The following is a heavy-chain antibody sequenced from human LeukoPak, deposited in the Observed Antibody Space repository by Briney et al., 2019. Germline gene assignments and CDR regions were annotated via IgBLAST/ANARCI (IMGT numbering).Heavy chain of an antibody. CDR2: ISDSGGST. Sequence: GGSLRLSCAASGFSLRIYVMNWVRQSPGKGLVWVSNISDSGGSTYYADSVKGRLTISRDNSKNTLYLQMKSLRAEDTAVYYGARDRLQQQLTFLFDYWGQGTLVTVSS. J-gene: IGHJ4*02. CDR3: ARDRLQQQLTFLFDY. CDR1: GFSLRIYV. D-gene: IGHD6-13*01. V-gene: IGHV3-23*01.